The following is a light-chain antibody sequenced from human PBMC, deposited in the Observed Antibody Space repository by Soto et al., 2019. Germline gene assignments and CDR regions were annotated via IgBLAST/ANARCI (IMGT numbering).Light chain of an antibody. CDR3: SSFTTSDTYV. CDR1: SSDIGRYDR. J-gene: IGLJ1*01. Sequence: QSALTQPPSVSGSPGQSVAISCTGASSDIGRYDRVSWYHQPPGTAPKLIIYDVSNRPSGVPDRFSGAKSGNTASLTISGLQAEDEADYYCSSFTTSDTYVFGTGTKVTVL. CDR2: DVS. V-gene: IGLV2-18*02.